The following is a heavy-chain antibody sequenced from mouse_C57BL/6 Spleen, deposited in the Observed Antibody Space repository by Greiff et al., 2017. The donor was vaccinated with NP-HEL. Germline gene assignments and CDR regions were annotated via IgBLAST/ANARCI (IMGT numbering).Heavy chain of an antibody. V-gene: IGHV1-52*01. CDR1: GYTFTSYW. D-gene: IGHD2-3*01. CDR2: IDPSDSET. CDR3: AREGWLLRPDHWYFDV. Sequence: QVQLQQSGAELVRPGSSVKLSCKASGYTFTSYWMHWVKQRPIQGLEWIGNIDPSDSETHYNQKFKDKATLTVDKSSSTAYMQLSSLTSEDSAVYYCAREGWLLRPDHWYFDVWGTGTTVTVSS. J-gene: IGHJ1*03.